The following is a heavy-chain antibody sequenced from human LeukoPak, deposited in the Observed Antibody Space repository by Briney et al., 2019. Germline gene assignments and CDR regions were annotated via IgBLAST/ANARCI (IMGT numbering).Heavy chain of an antibody. CDR1: GGSISSYY. D-gene: IGHD6-19*01. CDR2: IYYTGNT. Sequence: SETLSLTCTVSGGSISSYYWNWIRQPPGKGLEWIGYIYYTGNTNYNPSLKSRVTISVDTSKNQSSLKLSSVTAADTAVYYCARRGSSGWHFDYWGQGTLVTVSS. V-gene: IGHV4-59*01. J-gene: IGHJ4*02. CDR3: ARRGSSGWHFDY.